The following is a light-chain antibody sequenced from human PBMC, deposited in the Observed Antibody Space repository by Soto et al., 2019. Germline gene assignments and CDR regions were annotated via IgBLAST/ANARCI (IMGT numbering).Light chain of an antibody. J-gene: IGLJ2*01. CDR1: GSDVGAYDY. CDR3: CSYAGRLYAI. V-gene: IGLV2-11*01. Sequence: QSALTQPRSVSGSPGQSVTISCTGTGSDVGAYDYVSWYQQSPGKAPKLLIYDVTARPSGVPDRFSGSKSGDTASLTISGFQAEDEGHYYCCSYAGRLYAIFGGGTKLTVL. CDR2: DVT.